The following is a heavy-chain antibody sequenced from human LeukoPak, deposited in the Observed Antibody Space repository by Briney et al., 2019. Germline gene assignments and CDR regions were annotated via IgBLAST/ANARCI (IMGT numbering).Heavy chain of an antibody. J-gene: IGHJ4*02. V-gene: IGHV1-8*01. CDR3: ARSNLRSGFTSPIRY. Sequence: ASVNDSCKASGYTFTSYVINWVRQATGQRLEWMGWMNPNSGNSGYAQKFQVRVTMTRNTSISTAYMELSSLRSEDTAVYDCARSNLRSGFTSPIRYWGQGTLVTVSS. CDR1: GYTFTSYV. D-gene: IGHD3-3*01. CDR2: MNPNSGNS.